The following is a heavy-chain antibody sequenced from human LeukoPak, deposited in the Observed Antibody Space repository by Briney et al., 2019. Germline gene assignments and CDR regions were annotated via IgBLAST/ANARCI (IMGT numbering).Heavy chain of an antibody. CDR1: GFTFSSYS. CDR3: ARDRGAAGRGFDY. Sequence: PGGSLRLSCAASGFTFSSYSMNWVRQAPGKGLEWVSSISSSSSYIYYADSVKGRFIISRDNAKNSLYLQMNSLRAEDTAVYYCARDRGAAGRGFDYWGQGTLVTVSS. CDR2: ISSSSSYI. V-gene: IGHV3-21*01. J-gene: IGHJ4*02. D-gene: IGHD6-13*01.